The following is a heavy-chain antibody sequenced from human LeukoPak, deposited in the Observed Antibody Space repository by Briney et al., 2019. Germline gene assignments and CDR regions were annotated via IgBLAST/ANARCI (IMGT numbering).Heavy chain of an antibody. D-gene: IGHD2-21*02. CDR1: GYTFTAYY. V-gene: IGHV1-2*02. CDR2: INLNSGGT. J-gene: IGHJ4*02. CDR3: ARVAGGDWYYFDF. Sequence: ASVKVPCKASGYTFTAYYMHWVRQAPGQGLEWMGWINLNSGGTNYAQKFQGRVTMTRDTSISAAYMDLSRLGSDDTAVYYCARVAGGDWYYFDFWGQGTLVTVSS.